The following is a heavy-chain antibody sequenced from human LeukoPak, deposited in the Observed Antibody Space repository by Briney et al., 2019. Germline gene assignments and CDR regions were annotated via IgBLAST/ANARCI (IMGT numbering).Heavy chain of an antibody. CDR1: GGSISSYY. D-gene: IGHD6-13*01. Sequence: SETLSLTCTVSGGSISSYYWSWIRQPPGKGLEWIGYIYNSGSTSYNPSLRSRVTISLDTSKNQFSLKLSSVTAADTAIYYCARGVVAAAGRTFDFWGQGTLVTVSS. CDR2: IYNSGST. V-gene: IGHV4-59*01. J-gene: IGHJ4*02. CDR3: ARGVVAAAGRTFDF.